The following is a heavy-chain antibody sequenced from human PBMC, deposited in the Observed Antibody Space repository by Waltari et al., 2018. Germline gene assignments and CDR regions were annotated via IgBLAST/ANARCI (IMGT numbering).Heavy chain of an antibody. V-gene: IGHV3-23*01. J-gene: IGHJ3*01. CDR1: GFPFTHYA. Sequence: EVQVLESGGDLAQPGGSLRLSCATSGFPFTHYAMSWVRQTPRKGLEWISGISASGATTYYADSVRGRFSISRDNSKNTVYLQMSSLRAEDTALYYCGKDPNGDYVGGFDFWGQGTQVTVSS. D-gene: IGHD4-17*01. CDR2: ISASGATT. CDR3: GKDPNGDYVGGFDF.